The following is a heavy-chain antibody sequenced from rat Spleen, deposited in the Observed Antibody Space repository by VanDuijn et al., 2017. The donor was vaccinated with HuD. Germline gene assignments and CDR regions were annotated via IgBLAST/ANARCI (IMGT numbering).Heavy chain of an antibody. CDR1: GFILGDYY. V-gene: IGHV5-17*01. Sequence: EVQLVESDGGLVQPGGSLKLSCAVSGFILGDYYMAWVRQAPRKGLEWVATINYDSSNTYCRDSVKGRFTISRDNANSTLYLQMDSLRSEDTATYYCARGGVTYYGYTYDYFDYWGQGVMVTVSS. J-gene: IGHJ2*01. D-gene: IGHD1-9*01. CDR2: INYDSSNT. CDR3: ARGGVTYYGYTYDYFDY.